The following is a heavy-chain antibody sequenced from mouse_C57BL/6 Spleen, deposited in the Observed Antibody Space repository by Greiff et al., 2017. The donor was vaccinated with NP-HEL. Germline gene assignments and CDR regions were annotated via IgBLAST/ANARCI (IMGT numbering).Heavy chain of an antibody. Sequence: QVQLQQSGAELVKPGASVKLSCKASGYTFTSYWLQWVKQRPGQGLEWIGEIDPSDSYTNYNQKFKGKATLTVDTSSSTAYMQLSSLTSEDSAVYYCASFLLFAYWGQGTLVTVSA. V-gene: IGHV1-50*01. CDR2: IDPSDSYT. CDR1: GYTFTSYW. CDR3: ASFLLFAY. J-gene: IGHJ3*01. D-gene: IGHD1-1*01.